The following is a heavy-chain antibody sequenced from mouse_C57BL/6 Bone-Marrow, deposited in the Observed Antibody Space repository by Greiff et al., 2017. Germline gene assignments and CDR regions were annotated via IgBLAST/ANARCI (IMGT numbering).Heavy chain of an antibody. CDR1: GYTFTDYE. CDR2: IDHETCGT. V-gene: IGHV1-15*01. CDR3: TREPGFAY. J-gene: IGHJ3*01. Sequence: VQLQQSGAELVRPGASVTLSFKASGYTFTDYEMRWVKQTPVHGLEWIGAIDHETCGTAYHQQFKGKAILTADKSSSTAYMELRSLASEDSDVDCCTREPGFAYWGQGTLVTVSA.